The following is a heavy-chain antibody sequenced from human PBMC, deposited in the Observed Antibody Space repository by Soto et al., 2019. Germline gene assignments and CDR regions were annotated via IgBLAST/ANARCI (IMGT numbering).Heavy chain of an antibody. CDR1: GYTFTSYD. J-gene: IGHJ5*01. V-gene: IGHV1-8*01. CDR2: MNPNSGNT. D-gene: IGHD2-2*01. CDR3: AREPFSASSCGRLGTAGFDP. Sequence: QVQLVQSGAEVKKPGASVKVSCKASGYTFTSYDINWVRQATGQGLEWMGWMNPNSGNTGYAQKFQGRVTMTRNTSINTAYVELSSLRSEHTAVYYCAREPFSASSCGRLGTAGFDPWGQGTLVTVSS.